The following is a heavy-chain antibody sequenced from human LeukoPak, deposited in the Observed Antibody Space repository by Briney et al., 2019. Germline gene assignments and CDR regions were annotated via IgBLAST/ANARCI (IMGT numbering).Heavy chain of an antibody. J-gene: IGHJ3*02. CDR1: GDSVSSNSAA. D-gene: IGHD1-7*01. CDR3: VRADWNYRVGAFDI. CDR2: TYYRSKSYN. Sequence: SQTLSLTCAISGDSVSSNSAAWNWIRQSPSRGLEWLGRTYYRSKSYNDYAVSVKSRIIINLDTSKNQFSLQLNSVTPEDTAVYYCVRADWNYRVGAFDIWGQGTMVIVSS. V-gene: IGHV6-1*01.